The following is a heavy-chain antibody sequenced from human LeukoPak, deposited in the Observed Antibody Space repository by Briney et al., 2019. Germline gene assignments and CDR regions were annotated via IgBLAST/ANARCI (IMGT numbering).Heavy chain of an antibody. CDR3: ARHALVVPAAQTFDY. D-gene: IGHD2-2*01. CDR2: IYYSGST. Sequence: SETLSLTCTVSGGSISSYYWSWIRQPPGKGLEWIGYIYYSGSTNYNPSLKSRVTISVDTSKNQFSLKLSSVTAADTAVYYCARHALVVPAAQTFDYWGQGTLVTVSS. J-gene: IGHJ4*02. CDR1: GGSISSYY. V-gene: IGHV4-59*08.